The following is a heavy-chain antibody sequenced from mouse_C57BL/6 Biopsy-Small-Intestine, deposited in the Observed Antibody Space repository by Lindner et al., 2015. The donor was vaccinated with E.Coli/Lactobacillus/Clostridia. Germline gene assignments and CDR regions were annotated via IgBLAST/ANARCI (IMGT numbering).Heavy chain of an antibody. J-gene: IGHJ2*01. CDR1: GYAFTNYL. D-gene: IGHD4-1*01. CDR2: INPGSGGT. V-gene: IGHV1-54*01. CDR3: ARSGGNHFDY. Sequence: VQLQESGAELVRPGTSVKVSCKASGYAFTNYLIEWVKQRPGQGLEWIGVINPGSGGTNYNEKFKGKATLTADKSSSTAHMQLSSLTSEDSAVYFCARSGGNHFDYWGQGTTLTVSS.